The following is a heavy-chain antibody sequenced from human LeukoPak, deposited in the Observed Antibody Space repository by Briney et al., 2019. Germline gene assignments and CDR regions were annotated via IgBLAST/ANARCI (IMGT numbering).Heavy chain of an antibody. CDR1: GGSFSGYY. CDR3: ASGYSSSWHYFDY. V-gene: IGHV4-34*01. Sequence: SETLSLTCAVYGGSFSGYYWSWIRQPPGKGLEWIGEINHSGSTNYNPSLKSRVTISVDTSKNQFSLKLSSVTAADTAVYYCASGYSSSWHYFDYWGQGTLVTVSS. CDR2: INHSGST. D-gene: IGHD6-13*01. J-gene: IGHJ4*02.